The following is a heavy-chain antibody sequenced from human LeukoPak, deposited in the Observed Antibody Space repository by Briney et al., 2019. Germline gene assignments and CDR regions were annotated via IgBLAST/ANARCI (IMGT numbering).Heavy chain of an antibody. Sequence: GGSLRLSCAASEFSVGSNYMTWVRQAPGKGLEWVSLIYSGGSTYYADSVKGRFTISRDNSKNTLYLQMNSLRAEDTAVYYCAREDYYGSGSFSNWFDPWGQGTLVTVSS. CDR3: AREDYYGSGSFSNWFDP. CDR1: EFSVGSNY. D-gene: IGHD3-10*01. J-gene: IGHJ5*02. CDR2: IYSGGST. V-gene: IGHV3-66*01.